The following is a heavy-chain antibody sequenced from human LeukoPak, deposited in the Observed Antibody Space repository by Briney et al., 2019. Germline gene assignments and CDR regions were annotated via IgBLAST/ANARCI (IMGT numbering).Heavy chain of an antibody. J-gene: IGHJ4*02. Sequence: SETLSLTCTVSGGSISGYYWSWIRQPAGKGLEWIGRIYTSGSTNYNPSLKSRVTMSVDTSKNQFSLKLSSVTAADTAVYYCSRVSFWIGYPDYWGQGTLVTVSS. CDR3: SRVSFWIGYPDY. V-gene: IGHV4-4*07. CDR2: IYTSGST. CDR1: GGSISGYY. D-gene: IGHD3-3*01.